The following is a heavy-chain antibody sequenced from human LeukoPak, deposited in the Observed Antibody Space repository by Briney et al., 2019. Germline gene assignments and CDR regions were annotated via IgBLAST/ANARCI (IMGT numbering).Heavy chain of an antibody. CDR2: ISFSGDTI. CDR1: EFTFSSFG. V-gene: IGHV3-48*04. J-gene: IGHJ4*02. D-gene: IGHD3-3*01. CDR3: ARVGFSSGYYTGLGD. Sequence: GGSLRLSCVASEFTFSSFGMNWVRQAPGKGLEWVAYISFSGDTIHYADSVKGRFTISRDNAKNSLYLQMNSLRAEDTAVYHCARVGFSSGYYTGLGDWGQGTLVTVSS.